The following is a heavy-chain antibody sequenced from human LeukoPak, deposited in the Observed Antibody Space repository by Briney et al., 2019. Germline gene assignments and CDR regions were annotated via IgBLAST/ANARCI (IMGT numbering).Heavy chain of an antibody. Sequence: SETLSLTCTVSGGSISSSSYYWGWIRQPPGKGLEWIGSIYYSGSTYYNPSLKSRVTISVDTSKNQFSLKLSSVTAADTAVYYCARHGEGGIAVAGRFDYWGQGTLVTVSS. CDR2: IYYSGST. V-gene: IGHV4-39*01. CDR1: GGSISSSSYY. D-gene: IGHD6-19*01. CDR3: ARHGEGGIAVAGRFDY. J-gene: IGHJ4*02.